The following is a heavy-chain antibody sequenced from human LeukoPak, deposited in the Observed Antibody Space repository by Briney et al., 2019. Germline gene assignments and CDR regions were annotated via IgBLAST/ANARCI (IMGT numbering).Heavy chain of an antibody. V-gene: IGHV3-23*01. J-gene: IGHJ4*02. CDR3: AKGTVVVVAANDY. CDR1: GFTFSNYA. D-gene: IGHD2-15*01. Sequence: GGSLRLSCAASGFTFSNYAMSWVRQAPGKGLEWVSTISSSDDTADYADSVKGRFTISRDNSKNTLYLQMNSLRAEDTAVYYCAKGTVVVVAANDYWGQGTLVTVSS. CDR2: ISSSDDTA.